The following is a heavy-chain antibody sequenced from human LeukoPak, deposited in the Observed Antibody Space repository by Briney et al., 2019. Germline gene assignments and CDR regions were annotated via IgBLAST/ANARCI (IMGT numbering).Heavy chain of an antibody. CDR1: GFTFSSYA. CDR3: AKDVVVVAATQSDY. V-gene: IGHV3-23*01. D-gene: IGHD2-15*01. J-gene: IGHJ4*02. CDR2: ISGSGGST. Sequence: GGSLRLSCAASGFTFSSYAMSWVRQAPGKGLEWVSAISGSGGSTYYADSVKGRFTISRDNSKNTLYPQMNSLRAEDTAVYYCAKDVVVVAATQSDYWGQGTLVTVSS.